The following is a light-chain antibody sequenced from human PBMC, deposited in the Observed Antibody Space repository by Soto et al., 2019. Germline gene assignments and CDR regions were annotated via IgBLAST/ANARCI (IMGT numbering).Light chain of an antibody. CDR1: SSYVGNYNY. Sequence: QSALTQPASVSGSPGQSITISCTGTSSYVGNYNYVSWYQQNPGKAPKLMIYEVSNRPSGVSDRFSGSKSGNTASLTISGLQPDDEADYCCSSYTTNTVVFGGGTKLTVL. CDR3: SSYTTNTVV. CDR2: EVS. J-gene: IGLJ2*01. V-gene: IGLV2-14*01.